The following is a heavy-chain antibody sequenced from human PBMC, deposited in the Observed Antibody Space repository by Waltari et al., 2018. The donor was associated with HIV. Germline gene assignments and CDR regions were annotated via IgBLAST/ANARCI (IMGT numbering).Heavy chain of an antibody. J-gene: IGHJ4*02. CDR1: GGSISSSSYY. CDR2: IYYSGST. Sequence: QLQLQESGPGLVKPSETLSLTCTVSGGSISSSSYYWGWIRQPPGKGLEWIGSIYYSGSTYYNPSLKGRVTISVDTSKNQFSLKLSSVTAADTAVYYCARDQSYYYDSSGFPDGYFDYWGQGTLVTVSS. V-gene: IGHV4-39*07. D-gene: IGHD3-22*01. CDR3: ARDQSYYYDSSGFPDGYFDY.